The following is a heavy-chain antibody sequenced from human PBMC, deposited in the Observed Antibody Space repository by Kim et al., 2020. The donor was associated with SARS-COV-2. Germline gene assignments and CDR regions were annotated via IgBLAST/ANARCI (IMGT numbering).Heavy chain of an antibody. V-gene: IGHV3-30*04. D-gene: IGHD2-15*01. CDR1: GFTFSSYA. CDR2: ISYDGSNK. J-gene: IGHJ5*02. CDR3: ARDSPLYCSGGSCYSNWFDP. Sequence: GGSLRLSCAASGFTFSSYAMHWVRQAPGKGLEWVAVISYDGSNKYYADSVKGRFTISRDNSKNTLYLQMNSLRAEDTAVYYCARDSPLYCSGGSCYSNWFDPRGQGALVSVSS.